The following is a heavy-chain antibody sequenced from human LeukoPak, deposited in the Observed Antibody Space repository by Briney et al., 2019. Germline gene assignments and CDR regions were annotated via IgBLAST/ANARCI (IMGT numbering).Heavy chain of an antibody. J-gene: IGHJ3*02. V-gene: IGHV3-20*04. CDR1: GFTFDDYG. CDR3: ARARFDYGDYSASDAFDI. Sequence: GGSLRLSCAASGFTFDDYGMSWVRQAPRKGREWVFGINWNGGSTGYADSVKGRFTISRDNAKNSLYLQMNSLRAEDTALYYCARARFDYGDYSASDAFDIWGQGTMVTVSS. D-gene: IGHD4-17*01. CDR2: INWNGGST.